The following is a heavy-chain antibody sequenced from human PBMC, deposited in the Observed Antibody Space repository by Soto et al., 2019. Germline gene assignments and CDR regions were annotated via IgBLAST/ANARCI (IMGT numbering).Heavy chain of an antibody. V-gene: IGHV1-18*01. J-gene: IGHJ4*02. CDR1: GYTFTSYG. CDR2: ISAYNGNT. Sequence: ASVKVSCKASGYTFTSYGISWVRQAPGQGLEWMGWISAYNGNTNYAQKLQGRVTMTTDTSTSTAYMELRSLRSDDTAVYYCARDSGASIRYYDSSGPFDYWGQGTLVTVSS. CDR3: ARDSGASIRYYDSSGPFDY. D-gene: IGHD3-22*01.